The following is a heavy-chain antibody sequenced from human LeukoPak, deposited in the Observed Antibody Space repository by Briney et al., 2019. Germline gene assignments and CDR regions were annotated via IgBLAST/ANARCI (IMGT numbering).Heavy chain of an antibody. CDR1: GGSISSYY. J-gene: IGHJ6*02. V-gene: IGHV4-59*01. CDR3: ARDHHYYATSGYYPPTYFYYGIDV. Sequence: PSETLSLTCSVSGGSISSYYWSWIRQPPGKGLEWIGCVYYSGRTNYNPSLKSRVTISLDTPKNQFSLNLTSVTAADTAVYYCARDHHYYATSGYYPPTYFYYGIDVWGQGTTVTVSS. D-gene: IGHD3-22*01. CDR2: VYYSGRT.